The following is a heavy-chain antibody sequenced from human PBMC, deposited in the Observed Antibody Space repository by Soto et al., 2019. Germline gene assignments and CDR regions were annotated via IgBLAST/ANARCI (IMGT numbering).Heavy chain of an antibody. D-gene: IGHD2-15*01. J-gene: IGHJ4*02. V-gene: IGHV4-31*03. CDR1: GGSISSGGYY. CDR3: ATGGYCSGGSCYSAFDY. Sequence: QVQLQESGPGLVKPSQTLSLTCTVSGGSISSGGYYWSWIRQHPGKGLEWSGYIYYSGSTYYNPSLRSRVTISVDTSKNQLSLKLSSVTAADTAVYYCATGGYCSGGSCYSAFDYWGQGTLVTVSS. CDR2: IYYSGST.